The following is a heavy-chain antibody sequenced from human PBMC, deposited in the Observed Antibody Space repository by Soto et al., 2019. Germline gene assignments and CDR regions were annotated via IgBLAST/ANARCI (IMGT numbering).Heavy chain of an antibody. CDR1: GFTFSSYA. CDR2: ISYDGSNK. Sequence: QVQLVESGGGVVQPGRSLRLSCAASGFTFSSYAMHWVRQAPGKGLEWVAVISYDGSNKYYADSVKGRFTISRDNSKNPLYLQMNSLRAEDTAVYYCARDQWLVLGGDYWGQGTLVTVSS. J-gene: IGHJ4*02. CDR3: ARDQWLVLGGDY. D-gene: IGHD6-19*01. V-gene: IGHV3-30-3*01.